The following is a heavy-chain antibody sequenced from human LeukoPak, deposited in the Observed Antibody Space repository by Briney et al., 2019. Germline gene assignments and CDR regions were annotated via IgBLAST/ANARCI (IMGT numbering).Heavy chain of an antibody. V-gene: IGHV1-2*04. CDR2: INPNSGGT. Sequence: ASVKVSCKASGYTFTGYYMHWVRQAHGQGLEWMGWINPNSGGTNYAQKFQGWVTMTRDTSISTAYMELSRLRSDDTAVYYCARGEGYTAMGLMDVWGKGTTVTVSS. CDR1: GYTFTGYY. CDR3: ARGEGYTAMGLMDV. D-gene: IGHD5-18*01. J-gene: IGHJ6*04.